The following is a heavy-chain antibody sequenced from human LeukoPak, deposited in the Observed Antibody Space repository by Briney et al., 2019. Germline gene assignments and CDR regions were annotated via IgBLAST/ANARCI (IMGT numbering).Heavy chain of an antibody. CDR3: VSFYETY. D-gene: IGHD2-2*01. CDR2: INSDGSWT. V-gene: IGHV3-74*01. J-gene: IGHJ4*02. CDR1: GHYW. Sequence: GGSMRLSCAASGHYWMHWVRQAPGKGLVWVSHINSDGSWTSYADSVKGRFTISKDNAKNTVYLQMNNLRAEDTAVYYCVSFYETYWGRGTLVTVSS.